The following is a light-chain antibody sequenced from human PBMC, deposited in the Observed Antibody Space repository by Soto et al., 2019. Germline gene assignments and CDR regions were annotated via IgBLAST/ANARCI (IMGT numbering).Light chain of an antibody. CDR1: QTVSNY. CDR2: DAS. J-gene: IGKJ5*01. Sequence: EIVLTQSPATLSLSPGERATLSCRASQTVSNYLAWYQQKPGQAPRLLIYDASNRATGIPARFSVIGSGTDFTLTISRLAPEAFAVYYCQQRSKLITFGQGTRLEIK. V-gene: IGKV3-11*01. CDR3: QQRSKLIT.